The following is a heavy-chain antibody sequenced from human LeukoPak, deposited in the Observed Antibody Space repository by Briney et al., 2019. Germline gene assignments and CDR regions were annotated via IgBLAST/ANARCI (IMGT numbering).Heavy chain of an antibody. CDR1: GGSFSGYY. J-gene: IGHJ4*02. CDR3: ARGQPAHYYYDSSGYYGY. D-gene: IGHD3-22*01. CDR2: INHSGST. V-gene: IGHV4-34*01. Sequence: ASETLSLTCAVYGGSFSGYYWSWIRQPPGKGLEWIGEINHSGSTNYNPSLKSRVTISVDTSKNQCSLKLSSVTAADTAVYYCARGQPAHYYYDSSGYYGYWGQGTLVTVSS.